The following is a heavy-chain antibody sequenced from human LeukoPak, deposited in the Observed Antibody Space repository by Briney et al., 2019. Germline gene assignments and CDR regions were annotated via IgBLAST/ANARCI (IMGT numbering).Heavy chain of an antibody. CDR2: ISGSGGST. J-gene: IGHJ6*02. CDR3: AKDKGSSSWYLGNYYYYGMDV. Sequence: PGGSLRLSCTASGFTFSSYAMSWVRQAPGKGLEWVSAISGSGGSTYYADSVKGRFTISRDNSKNTLYLQMNSLRAEDTAVYYCAKDKGSSSWYLGNYYYYGMDVWGQGTTVTVSS. V-gene: IGHV3-23*01. CDR1: GFTFSSYA. D-gene: IGHD6-13*01.